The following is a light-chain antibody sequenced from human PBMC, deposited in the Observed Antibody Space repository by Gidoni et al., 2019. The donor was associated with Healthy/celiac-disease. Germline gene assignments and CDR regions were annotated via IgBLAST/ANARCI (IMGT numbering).Light chain of an antibody. CDR3: SSYTSSSTVV. J-gene: IGLJ2*01. Sequence: QSALTQPASVSGSPGPSITISCTGTSSDVGGYNYVSWYQQHPGKAPKLMIYDVSNRPSGVSNRFSGSKSGNTASLTISGLQAEDEADYYCSSYTSSSTVVFGGWTKLTVL. V-gene: IGLV2-14*01. CDR1: SSDVGGYNY. CDR2: DVS.